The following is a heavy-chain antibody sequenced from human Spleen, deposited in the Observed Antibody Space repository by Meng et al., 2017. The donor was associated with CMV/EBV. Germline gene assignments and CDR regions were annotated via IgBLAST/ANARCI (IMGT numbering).Heavy chain of an antibody. D-gene: IGHD5-12*01. CDR2: INPNSGAT. V-gene: IGHV1-2*02. Sequence: ASVKVSCKASGYTFTGSYIPWVRQAPGLGLEWLGWINPNSGATKYAQKFQGRVTMTRDTSISIAYMELSRLRSDDTALYYCARTYDIVHDPFDIWGQGTMVTVSS. J-gene: IGHJ3*02. CDR1: GYTFTGSY. CDR3: ARTYDIVHDPFDI.